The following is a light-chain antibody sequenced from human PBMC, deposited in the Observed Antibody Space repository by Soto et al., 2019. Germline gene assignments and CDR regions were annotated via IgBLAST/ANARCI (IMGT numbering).Light chain of an antibody. Sequence: IVLTQSPLSLPVTPGEPASISCRSSQSLVHRNGYDSLDWYLQKPGQSPQLLIYLSTHRTSGVPDRFSGSGSGTDFTLTISSVPTEDVGVYYCMQASQNPVTFGGGTKEEIK. CDR3: MQASQNPVT. V-gene: IGKV2-28*01. CDR1: QSLVHRNGYDS. CDR2: LST. J-gene: IGKJ4*01.